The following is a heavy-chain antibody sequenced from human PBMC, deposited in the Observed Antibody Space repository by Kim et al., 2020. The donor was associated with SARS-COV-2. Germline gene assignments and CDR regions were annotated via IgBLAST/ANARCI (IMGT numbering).Heavy chain of an antibody. CDR2: ISSSSTTT. D-gene: IGHD3-10*01. CDR1: GFTFSSYS. CDR3: ARDARGGNYYYYGMDV. J-gene: IGHJ6*02. V-gene: IGHV3-48*02. Sequence: GGSLRLSCAASGFTFSSYSMNWVRQAPGKGLEWVSYISSSSTTTYYADSVKGRFTISRDNAKNSLFLQINSLRDEDTAVYYCARDARGGNYYYYGMDVWGQGTTVTVSS.